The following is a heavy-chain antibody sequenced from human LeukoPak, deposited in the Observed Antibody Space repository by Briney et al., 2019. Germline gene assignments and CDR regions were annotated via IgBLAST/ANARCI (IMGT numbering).Heavy chain of an antibody. Sequence: PGGSLRLSCAASGFTFSSYGMHWVRQAPGKGLEWVAVIWYDGSNKYYADSVKGRFTISRDNSKNTLYLQMNSLRAEDTAVYYCASYYYDSSGYYEGFDYWGQGTLVTVSS. CDR1: GFTFSSYG. CDR3: ASYYYDSSGYYEGFDY. CDR2: IWYDGSNK. D-gene: IGHD3-22*01. J-gene: IGHJ4*02. V-gene: IGHV3-33*01.